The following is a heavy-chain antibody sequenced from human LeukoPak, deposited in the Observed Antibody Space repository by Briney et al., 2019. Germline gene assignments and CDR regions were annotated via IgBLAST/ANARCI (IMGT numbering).Heavy chain of an antibody. Sequence: GGSLRLSCAASGFTSSNSAMSWVRQAPGRGLEWVSTLSGSGITTYYADSVKGRFTISRDNSKNTLYLQMNSLRAEDTAVYYCAKGIYSSGWSYFDYWGHGTLVTVSS. CDR1: GFTSSNSA. D-gene: IGHD6-19*01. CDR3: AKGIYSSGWSYFDY. J-gene: IGHJ4*01. V-gene: IGHV3-23*01. CDR2: LSGSGITT.